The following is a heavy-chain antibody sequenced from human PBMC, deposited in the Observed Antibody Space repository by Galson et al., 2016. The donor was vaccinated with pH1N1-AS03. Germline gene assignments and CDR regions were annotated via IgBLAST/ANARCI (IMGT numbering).Heavy chain of an antibody. V-gene: IGHV2-5*05. CDR1: GFSLTTTGLG. D-gene: IGHD5-12*01. CDR3: VHRRRTITVASVFDY. Sequence: PALVKPTQTLTLTCTFSGFSLTTTGLGVGWIRQPPGKALEWLALIYWDDDKRFAPSLKSRLTITKDTSKNQVVLTLTNVDPVDTATYFCVHRRRTITVASVFDYWGQGALVTVSS. J-gene: IGHJ4*02. CDR2: IYWDDDK.